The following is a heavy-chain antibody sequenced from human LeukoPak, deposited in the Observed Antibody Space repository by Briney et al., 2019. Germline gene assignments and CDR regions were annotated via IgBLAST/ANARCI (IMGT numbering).Heavy chain of an antibody. J-gene: IGHJ3*02. D-gene: IGHD3-22*01. Sequence: GGSLRLSCAASGFTFSDYYMSWIRQAPGKGLEWVSYISSSGSTIYYADSVKGRFTISRDNAKNSLYLQMNSLRAEDTAVYYCARSYYYDPTDAFDIWGQGTMVTVSS. CDR3: ARSYYYDPTDAFDI. V-gene: IGHV3-11*01. CDR2: ISSSGSTI. CDR1: GFTFSDYY.